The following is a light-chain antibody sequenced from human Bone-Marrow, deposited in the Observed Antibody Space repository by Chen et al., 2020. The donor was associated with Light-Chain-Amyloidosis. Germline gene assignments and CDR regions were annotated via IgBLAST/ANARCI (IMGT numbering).Light chain of an antibody. J-gene: IGLJ2*01. Sequence: SYELTQPPSVSVSPGQTARITCSGDDLPMKYAYRYQQKPGQAPVLMIHRDTERPSWISDRFSGSRSGTTATFTITGVQSEDEADYHCQSADSSVTYEVIFGGATKLTVL. CDR1: DLPMKY. CDR2: RDT. V-gene: IGLV3-25*03. CDR3: QSADSSVTYEVI.